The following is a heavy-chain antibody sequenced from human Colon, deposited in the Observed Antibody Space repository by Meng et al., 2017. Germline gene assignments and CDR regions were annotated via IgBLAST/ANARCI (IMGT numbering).Heavy chain of an antibody. J-gene: IGHJ5*02. CDR2: VHDSGDT. V-gene: IGHV4-31*11. CDR3: ARDPSNRGAFFDP. D-gene: IGHD3-10*01. CDR1: GGSISGDGYY. Sequence: QVPLQESGPGLVKPSQTLSLTCVGSGGSISGDGYYWSWIRQHPGKGLEWIGYVHDSGDTYYKSSLKSRITISIDTSENQFSLKLKSVTAADTAVYYCARDPSNRGAFFDPWGQGTLVTVSS.